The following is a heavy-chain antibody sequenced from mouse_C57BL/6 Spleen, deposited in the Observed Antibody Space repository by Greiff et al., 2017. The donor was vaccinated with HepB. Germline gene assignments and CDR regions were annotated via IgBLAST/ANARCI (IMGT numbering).Heavy chain of an antibody. CDR3: ARRYDSYYYAMDY. CDR2: ISSGSSTI. D-gene: IGHD2-4*01. J-gene: IGHJ4*01. Sequence: EVHLVESGGGLVKPGGSLKLSCAASGFTFSDYGMHWVRQAPEKGLEWVAYISSGSSTIYYADTVKGRFTISRDNAKNTLFLQMTSLRSEDTAMYYCARRYDSYYYAMDYWGQGTSVTVAS. V-gene: IGHV5-17*01. CDR1: GFTFSDYG.